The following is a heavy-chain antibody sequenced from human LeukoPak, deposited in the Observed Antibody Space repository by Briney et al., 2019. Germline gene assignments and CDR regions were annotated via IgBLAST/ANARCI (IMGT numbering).Heavy chain of an antibody. CDR1: GFTFSSYW. CDR3: ARVAAGYSVNYFDY. Sequence: GGSLRLSCAASGFTFSSYWMGWVRQAPGKRLEWVANMNIDGSEKYYADSAKGRFTISRDNVENSLYLQMNSLRDEDTAVYYCARVAAGYSVNYFDYWGQGTLVTVSS. J-gene: IGHJ4*02. D-gene: IGHD4-23*01. CDR2: MNIDGSEK. V-gene: IGHV3-7*01.